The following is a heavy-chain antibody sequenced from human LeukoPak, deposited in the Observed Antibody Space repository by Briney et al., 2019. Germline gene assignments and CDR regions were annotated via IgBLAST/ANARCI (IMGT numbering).Heavy chain of an antibody. D-gene: IGHD6-19*01. V-gene: IGHV1-8*03. Sequence: GESLKVSCKASGYTFTSYDINWVRQATGQGLEWMGWMNPNSGNTGYAQKFQGRVTITRNTSISTAYMELSSLRSEDTAVYYCARARRLAPFDYWGQGTLVTVSS. CDR3: ARARRLAPFDY. CDR1: GYTFTSYD. CDR2: MNPNSGNT. J-gene: IGHJ4*02.